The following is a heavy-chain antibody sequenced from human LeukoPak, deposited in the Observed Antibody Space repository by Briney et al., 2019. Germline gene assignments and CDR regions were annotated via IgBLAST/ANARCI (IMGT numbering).Heavy chain of an antibody. J-gene: IGHJ4*02. CDR2: ISYDGSNK. Sequence: GGSLRLSCAASGFTLSSYGMHWVRQAPGKGLEWVAVISYDGSNKYYADSVKGRFTISRDNSKNTLCLQMNSLRAEDTAVYYCAKGGGSYYYTHLDYWGQGTLVTVSS. CDR3: AKGGGSYYYTHLDY. V-gene: IGHV3-30*18. CDR1: GFTLSSYG. D-gene: IGHD1-26*01.